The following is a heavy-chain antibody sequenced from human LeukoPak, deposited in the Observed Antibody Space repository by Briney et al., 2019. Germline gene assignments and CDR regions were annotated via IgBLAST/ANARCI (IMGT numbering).Heavy chain of an antibody. V-gene: IGHV4-59*08. D-gene: IGHD3-22*01. CDR3: ARQYYDSSGFFGYYFDS. Sequence: SETLSLTCTVSGVSISNYYWSWIRQPPGRGLERIGYIHPSGSTDYNPSLKSRLTISLDTSNNQFSLTLNSVTAADSAVYYCARQYYDSSGFFGYYFDSWGQGTLVTVSS. J-gene: IGHJ4*02. CDR2: IHPSGST. CDR1: GVSISNYY.